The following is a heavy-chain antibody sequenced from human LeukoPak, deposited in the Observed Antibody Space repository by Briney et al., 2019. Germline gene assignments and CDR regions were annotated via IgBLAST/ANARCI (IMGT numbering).Heavy chain of an antibody. J-gene: IGHJ3*02. D-gene: IGHD6-13*01. Sequence: SQTLSLTCAISGDSVSSNSAAWNWIRQSPSRGLEWLGRTYYRSKWYNDYAVSVKSRITINPDTPKNQFSLQLNSVTPEDTAVYYCTAYAASYSSSWYGDAFDIWGQGTMVTVSS. V-gene: IGHV6-1*01. CDR3: TAYAASYSSSWYGDAFDI. CDR1: GDSVSSNSAA. CDR2: TYYRSKWYN.